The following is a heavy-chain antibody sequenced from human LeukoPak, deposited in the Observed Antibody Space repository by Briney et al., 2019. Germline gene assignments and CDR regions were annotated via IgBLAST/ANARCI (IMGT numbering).Heavy chain of an antibody. D-gene: IGHD2-2*01. Sequence: SETLSLTCTVFGGSINSGSYYWSWIRQPAGKGLEWIGRIYTSGSTNYNPSLKSRVTISVDTSKNQFSLKLSSVTAADTAVYYCAREEGTLLSDYMDVWGKGTTVTVSS. CDR2: IYTSGST. J-gene: IGHJ6*03. V-gene: IGHV4-61*02. CDR3: AREEGTLLSDYMDV. CDR1: GGSINSGSYY.